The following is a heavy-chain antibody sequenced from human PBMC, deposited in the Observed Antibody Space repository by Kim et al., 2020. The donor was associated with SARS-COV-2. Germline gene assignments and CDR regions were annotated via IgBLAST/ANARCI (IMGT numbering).Heavy chain of an antibody. V-gene: IGHV3-21*01. CDR2: ISSSSSYI. J-gene: IGHJ4*02. D-gene: IGHD3-22*01. CDR1: GFTFSSYS. CDR3: ARDLLDDSSGYPRPSDY. Sequence: GGSLRLSCAASGFTFSSYSMNWVRQAPGKGLEWVSSISSSSSYIYYADSVKGRFTISRDNAKNSLYLQMNSLRAEDTAVYYCARDLLDDSSGYPRPSDYWGQGTLVTVSS.